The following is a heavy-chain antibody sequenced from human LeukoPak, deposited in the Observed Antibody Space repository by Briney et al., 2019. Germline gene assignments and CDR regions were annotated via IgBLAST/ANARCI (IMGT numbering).Heavy chain of an antibody. CDR2: IYYSGST. V-gene: IGHV4-61*01. D-gene: IGHD2-15*01. CDR3: ARGGAVVAETRFDY. CDR1: GGSISSESY. Sequence: SETLSLTCAVSGGSISSESYWGWIRQPPGKGLEWIGNIYYSGSTNYNPSLKSRVTISVDTSKNQFSLKLSSVTAADTAVYYCARGGAVVAETRFDYWGQGTLVTVSS. J-gene: IGHJ4*02.